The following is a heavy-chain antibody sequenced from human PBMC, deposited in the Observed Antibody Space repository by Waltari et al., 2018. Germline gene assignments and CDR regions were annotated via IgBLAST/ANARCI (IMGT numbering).Heavy chain of an antibody. CDR1: GGTFSSYA. J-gene: IGHJ5*02. CDR2: CIHILVTA. D-gene: IGHD5-12*01. V-gene: IGHV1-69*01. CDR3: ARSGYSGLLLDP. Sequence: QVQLVQSGAEVKKPGSSVKVSCKASGGTFSSYAISWVRQAPGQGLEWMGGCIHILVTANDAQKFQGRVTMTADESTSTAYRELSRLRSEDTAVYYGARSGYSGLLLDPWGQGTLVTVSS.